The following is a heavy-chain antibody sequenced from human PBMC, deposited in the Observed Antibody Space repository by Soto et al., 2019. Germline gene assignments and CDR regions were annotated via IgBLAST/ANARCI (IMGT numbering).Heavy chain of an antibody. Sequence: EVQLLESGGGLVQPGGSLRLSCAASGFTFSSYAMSWVRQAPGKGLEWVSAISGSGGSTYYADSVKGRFTISRDNSKNTVYLQMNSLRAEDTAVYYCTKGPTRGQSSSSWYLTNYYYYRDVWGKGTTVTVSS. J-gene: IGHJ6*03. CDR1: GFTFSSYA. V-gene: IGHV3-23*01. CDR3: TKGPTRGQSSSSWYLTNYYYYRDV. D-gene: IGHD6-13*01. CDR2: ISGSGGST.